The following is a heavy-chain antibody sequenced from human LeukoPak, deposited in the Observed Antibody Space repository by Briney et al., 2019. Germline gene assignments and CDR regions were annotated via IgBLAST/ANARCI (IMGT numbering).Heavy chain of an antibody. CDR1: GYTFTNYD. Sequence: ASVRVSCKTSGYTFTNYDIYWVRQAPGQGLEWMGWISGYNGDTSYAQILQGRFTVTTDTSTSTAYMELRSLTHDDTAVYYCARAGYCGDGGCRGGSAFDVWGQGTMVTVSS. CDR3: ARAGYCGDGGCRGGSAFDV. J-gene: IGHJ3*01. V-gene: IGHV1-18*01. CDR2: ISGYNGDT. D-gene: IGHD2-15*01.